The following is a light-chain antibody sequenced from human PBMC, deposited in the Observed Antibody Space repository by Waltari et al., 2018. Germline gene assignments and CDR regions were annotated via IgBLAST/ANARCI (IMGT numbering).Light chain of an antibody. Sequence: EIVLTQSPGTLSLSPGERATLSCRASQSVSSSYLAWYQQKPGQAPRLLMYGASSRATGIPDRFSGSGSGTGFTLTISRLEPEDCAVYYCQQYGSSPRTFGQGTRLEIK. CDR2: GAS. CDR1: QSVSSSY. V-gene: IGKV3-20*01. J-gene: IGKJ5*01. CDR3: QQYGSSPRT.